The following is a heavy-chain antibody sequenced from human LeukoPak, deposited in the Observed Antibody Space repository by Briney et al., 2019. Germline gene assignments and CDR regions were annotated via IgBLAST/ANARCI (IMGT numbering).Heavy chain of an antibody. D-gene: IGHD6-6*01. J-gene: IGHJ4*02. Sequence: SETLSLTCAVYGGSFSGYYWSWIRQPPGKGLEWIGEINHSGSTNYNPSLKSRVTISVDTSKNQFSLKLSSVSAADTAVYYCARQGYSSSLLHWGQGTLVTVSS. CDR1: GGSFSGYY. CDR3: ARQGYSSSLLH. CDR2: INHSGST. V-gene: IGHV4-34*01.